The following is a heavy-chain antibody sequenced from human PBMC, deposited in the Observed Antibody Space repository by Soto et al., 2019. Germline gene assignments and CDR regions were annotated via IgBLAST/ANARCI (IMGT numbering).Heavy chain of an antibody. J-gene: IGHJ5*02. CDR3: ARRERYYGSPGWFDP. D-gene: IGHD3-10*01. Sequence: SETLSLTCTVSGGSISSFAYYWGWIRQPPGKGLEWIGTVYYNENTYYNPSLKSRVTISVATAKNQFSLNLRSVTAADTAIYFCARRERYYGSPGWFDPWGQGTLVTVSS. CDR1: GGSISSFAYY. CDR2: VYYNENT. V-gene: IGHV4-39*01.